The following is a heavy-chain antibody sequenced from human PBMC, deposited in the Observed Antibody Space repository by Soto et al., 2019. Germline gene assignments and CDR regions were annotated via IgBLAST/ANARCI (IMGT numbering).Heavy chain of an antibody. V-gene: IGHV1-69*01. CDR2: INPIFGTA. Sequence: QVQLVQSGAEVKKPGSSVKVSCKASGGTFSSYAISWVRQAPGQGLEWMGGINPIFGTANYAQKFQGRVTITADESTSTAYMELSSLRSEDTAVYYCATPERAAAGTGVFDYWGQGTLVTVSS. D-gene: IGHD6-13*01. CDR1: GGTFSSYA. J-gene: IGHJ4*02. CDR3: ATPERAAAGTGVFDY.